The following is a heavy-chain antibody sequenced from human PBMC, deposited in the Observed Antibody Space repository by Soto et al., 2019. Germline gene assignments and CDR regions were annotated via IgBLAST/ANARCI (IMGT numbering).Heavy chain of an antibody. J-gene: IGHJ4*02. D-gene: IGHD6-13*01. V-gene: IGHV4-39*01. CDR1: GGSISSSSYY. CDR3: ARHPYSSSLYLDY. Sequence: PSETLSLTCTVSGGSISSSSYYWGWIRQPPGKGLEWIGSIYYSGSTYYNPSLKSRVTISVDTSKNQFSLKLSSVTAADTAVYYCARHPYSSSLYLDYWGQGTLVTVSS. CDR2: IYYSGST.